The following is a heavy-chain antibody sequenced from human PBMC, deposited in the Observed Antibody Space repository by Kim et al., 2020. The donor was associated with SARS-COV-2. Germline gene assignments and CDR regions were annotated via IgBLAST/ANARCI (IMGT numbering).Heavy chain of an antibody. J-gene: IGHJ4*02. CDR3: AKGLN. CDR1: GDSISGSSYY. Sequence: SETLSLTCTVSGDSISGSSYYWGWIRQPPGKGLEWIVNIYYSRTTNHNPSLKSRVTISIYTSKNQFSLKLITVTAADTAVYYCAKGLNWGQGTLVTVPS. V-gene: IGHV4-39*01. CDR2: IYYSRTT.